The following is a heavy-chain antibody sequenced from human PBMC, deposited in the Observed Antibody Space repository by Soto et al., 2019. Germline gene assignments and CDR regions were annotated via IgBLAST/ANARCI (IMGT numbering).Heavy chain of an antibody. CDR2: ISAYNGNT. J-gene: IGHJ4*02. CDR3: ARDDVGSSWYKPYDY. CDR1: GYTFTSYG. Sequence: ASVKVSCKASGYTFTSYGISWVRQAPGQGLEWMGWISAYNGNTNYAQKLQGRVTMTTDTSTSTAYMELRSLRSDGTAVYYCARDDVGSSWYKPYDYWGQGTLVTVSS. D-gene: IGHD6-13*01. V-gene: IGHV1-18*01.